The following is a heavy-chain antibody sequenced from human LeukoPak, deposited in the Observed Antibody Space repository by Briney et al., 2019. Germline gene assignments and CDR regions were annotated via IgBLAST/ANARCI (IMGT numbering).Heavy chain of an antibody. J-gene: IGHJ3*02. CDR3: AKDMSITTYTDAFDI. Sequence: GRSLRLSCAASGFNFDDYAMHWVRQIPGKGLEWVSGISWNSGSIGYADSVKGRFTISRDNAKNSLYLQMNSLRAEDTALYYCAKDMSITTYTDAFDIWGQGTMVTVSS. CDR1: GFNFDDYA. D-gene: IGHD3-10*01. V-gene: IGHV3-9*01. CDR2: ISWNSGSI.